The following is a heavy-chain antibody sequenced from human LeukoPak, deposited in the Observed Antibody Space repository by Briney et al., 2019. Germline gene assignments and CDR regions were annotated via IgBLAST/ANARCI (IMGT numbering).Heavy chain of an antibody. Sequence: GGSLRLSCAASGFTFSSYEMHWVRQAPGKGLEWVSSVSSTSRYLYYADSLKGRFTISRDNAKNSLFLQMNSLRAEDTAVYYCARGLWFGEFSDYYYYMDVWGKGTTVTISS. D-gene: IGHD3-10*01. CDR1: GFTFSSYE. CDR2: VSSTSRYL. J-gene: IGHJ6*03. V-gene: IGHV3-21*01. CDR3: ARGLWFGEFSDYYYYMDV.